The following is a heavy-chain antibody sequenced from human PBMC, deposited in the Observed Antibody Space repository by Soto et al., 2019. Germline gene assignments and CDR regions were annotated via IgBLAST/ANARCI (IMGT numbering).Heavy chain of an antibody. CDR3: ARGFVVVPAFDAFDT. D-gene: IGHD2-2*01. CDR2: ISYDGSNK. CDR1: GFTFSSYA. Sequence: PGGSLRLSCAASGFTFSSYAMHWVRQAPGKGLEWVAVISYDGSNKYYADSVKGRLTISRDNSKNTLYLQMNSLRAEDTAVYYCARGFVVVPAFDAFDTWGQGTMVTVSS. J-gene: IGHJ3*02. V-gene: IGHV3-30-3*01.